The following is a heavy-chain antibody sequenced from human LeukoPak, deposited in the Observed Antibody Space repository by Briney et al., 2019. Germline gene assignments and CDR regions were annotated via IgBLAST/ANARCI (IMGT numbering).Heavy chain of an antibody. CDR2: ISAYNGNT. CDR3: ARVLLYFDWLSYYYYYYMDV. Sequence: ASVKVSCKASGYTFTSYGISWVRQAPGQGLGWMGWISAYNGNTNYAQKLQGRVTMTTDTSTSTAYMELRSLRSDDTAVYYCARVLLYFDWLSYYYYYYMDVWGKGTTVTISS. D-gene: IGHD3-9*01. V-gene: IGHV1-18*01. CDR1: GYTFTSYG. J-gene: IGHJ6*03.